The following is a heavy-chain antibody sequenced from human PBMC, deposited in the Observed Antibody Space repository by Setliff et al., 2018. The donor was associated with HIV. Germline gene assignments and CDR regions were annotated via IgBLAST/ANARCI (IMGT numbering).Heavy chain of an antibody. CDR2: ISGRSENT. J-gene: IGHJ4*02. CDR1: GGSLSGYY. D-gene: IGHD3-16*01. CDR3: ARGPYTIDY. Sequence: LSLTCGIYGGSLSGYYWSWIRQAPGKGLEWVSGISGRSENTFYADSVKGRFTISRDNSLNTVYLQMNSLRAEDTAVYYCARGPYTIDYWGQGTLVTVSS. V-gene: IGHV3-11*06.